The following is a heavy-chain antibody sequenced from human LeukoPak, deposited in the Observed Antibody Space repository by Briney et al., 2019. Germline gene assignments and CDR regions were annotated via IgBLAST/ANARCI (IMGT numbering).Heavy chain of an antibody. D-gene: IGHD4-17*01. CDR2: ISAYNGNT. J-gene: IGHJ3*02. CDR1: GYTGTSYG. Sequence: ASVKVSCKASGYTGTSYGISWVRQAPGQGLEWMGWISAYNGNTNYAQKLQGRVTMTTDTSTSTAYMELRSLRSDDTAVYYCARMTTVIANYDAFDIWGQGTMVTVSS. V-gene: IGHV1-18*01. CDR3: ARMTTVIANYDAFDI.